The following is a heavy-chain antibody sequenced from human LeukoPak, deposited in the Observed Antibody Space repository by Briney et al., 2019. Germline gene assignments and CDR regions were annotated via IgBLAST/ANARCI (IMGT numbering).Heavy chain of an antibody. CDR2: INIGGETR. J-gene: IGHJ6*01. V-gene: IGHV3-48*03. CDR3: ARDQGERRHYYYGMDV. CDR1: GFTLNNYE. Sequence: GGSLRLSCAASGFTLNNYEMNWVRQAPGKGLEWVSYINIGGETRYYADSVKGRFTISRDNADNSLSLQMKSLRAEDTAVYYCARDQGERRHYYYGMDVWGQGTTVTVSS. D-gene: IGHD1-1*01.